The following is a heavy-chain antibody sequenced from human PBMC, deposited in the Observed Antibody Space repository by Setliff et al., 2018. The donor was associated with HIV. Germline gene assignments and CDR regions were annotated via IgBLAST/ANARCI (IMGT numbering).Heavy chain of an antibody. Sequence: KTSETLSLTCSVFGGSIPGYHWCWIRQSPGKGLEWIGFIHMNGNSVYNPSLKSRVTLSGDASKNQFSLKLTSVTVADTAVYYCARVAVGGTGPDSWGQGTLVTVSS. CDR1: GGSIPGYH. CDR3: ARVAVGGTGPDS. CDR2: IHMNGNS. D-gene: IGHD1-1*01. V-gene: IGHV4-4*08. J-gene: IGHJ4*02.